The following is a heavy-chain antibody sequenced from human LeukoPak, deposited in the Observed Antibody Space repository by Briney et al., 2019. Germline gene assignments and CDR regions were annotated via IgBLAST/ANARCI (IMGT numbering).Heavy chain of an antibody. D-gene: IGHD6-6*01. Sequence: ASVKVSCKASGGTFSSYTISWVRQAPGQGLECMGRIIPILGIANYAQKFQGRVTITADKSTSTAYMELSSLRSEDTAVYYCARRRARGYYYMDVWGKGTTVTVSS. V-gene: IGHV1-69*02. CDR2: IIPILGIA. CDR1: GGTFSSYT. CDR3: ARRRARGYYYMDV. J-gene: IGHJ6*03.